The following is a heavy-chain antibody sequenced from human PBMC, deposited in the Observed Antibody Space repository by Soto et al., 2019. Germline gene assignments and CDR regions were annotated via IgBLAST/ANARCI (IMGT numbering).Heavy chain of an antibody. D-gene: IGHD6-19*01. Sequence: QVQLVQSGAEVKKPGASVKVSCKASGYTFTSYYMHWVRQAPGQGLEWMGIINPSGGSTSYAQNLQYRVTMTRATSTSTVYMELSSLRSEDTAVYYCARGYSIGWPYYFDYWGQGTLVTDSS. V-gene: IGHV1-46*01. CDR2: INPSGGST. J-gene: IGHJ4*02. CDR1: GYTFTSYY. CDR3: ARGYSIGWPYYFDY.